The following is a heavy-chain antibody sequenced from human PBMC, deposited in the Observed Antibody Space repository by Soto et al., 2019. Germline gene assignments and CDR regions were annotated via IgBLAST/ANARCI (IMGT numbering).Heavy chain of an antibody. CDR2: IFYSGAT. J-gene: IGHJ4*02. D-gene: IGHD3-22*01. CDR1: GDSINSGDHF. V-gene: IGHV4-31*03. Sequence: QVQLQESGPGLVKPSQTLSLTCTVSGDSINSGDHFWAGIRQKPGKGLEWIGYIFYSGATYYNPSLKTRVTISIDKSKNHFSLNLGSVTAADPAVYYCATTSGAYSYDTSYWGQGTLVTVSS. CDR3: ATTSGAYSYDTSY.